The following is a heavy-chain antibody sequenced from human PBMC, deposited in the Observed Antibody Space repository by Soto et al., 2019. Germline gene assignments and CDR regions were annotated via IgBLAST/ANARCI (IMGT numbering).Heavy chain of an antibody. D-gene: IGHD2-2*01. CDR1: GFTFSSYS. CDR3: ARADCSSTSCDYYGMDV. Sequence: GGSLRLSCAASGFTFSSYSMNWVRQAPGKGLEWVSSISSSSSYIYYADSVKGRFTISRDNAKNPLYLQMNSLRAEDTAVYYCARADCSSTSCDYYGMDVWGQGTTVTVSS. J-gene: IGHJ6*02. CDR2: ISSSSSYI. V-gene: IGHV3-21*01.